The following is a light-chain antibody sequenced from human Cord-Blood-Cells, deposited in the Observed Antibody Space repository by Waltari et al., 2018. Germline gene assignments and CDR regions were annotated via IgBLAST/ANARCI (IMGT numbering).Light chain of an antibody. CDR2: KVS. V-gene: IGKV2-30*01. CDR1: QSLVYSDGNTY. CDR3: MQGTHWPPFT. J-gene: IGKJ3*01. Sequence: DVVMTQSPLSLPVTLGQPDSISCRSSQSLVYSDGNTYLNWFQQRPGQSPRRLIYKVSNRDSGVPDRFSGSGSGTDFTLKISRVEAEDVGVYYCMQGTHWPPFTFGPGTKVDIK.